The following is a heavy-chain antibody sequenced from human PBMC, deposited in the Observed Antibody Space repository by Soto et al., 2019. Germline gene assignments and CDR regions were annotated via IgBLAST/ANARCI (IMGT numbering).Heavy chain of an antibody. V-gene: IGHV3-23*01. D-gene: IGHD3-9*01. J-gene: IGHJ1*01. CDR1: EFTFSSYA. Sequence: EVQLLESGGGLVQPGGSLKLSCAASEFTFSSYAMSWVRQAPGKGLEWVSGISGTGRVTNYAESMKGRFTISRDNPKNTLYLQMNSLRAEDTAVYYCAKDVHYDIVTGIEYFHHWGQGTLVTVSS. CDR3: AKDVHYDIVTGIEYFHH. CDR2: ISGTGRVT.